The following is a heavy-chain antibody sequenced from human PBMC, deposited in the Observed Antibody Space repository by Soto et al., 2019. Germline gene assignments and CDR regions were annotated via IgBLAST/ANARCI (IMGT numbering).Heavy chain of an antibody. CDR1: GYTLTELS. Sequence: ASVKVSCKVSGYTLTELSMHWVRQAPGKGLEWMGGFDPEDGETIYAQKFQGRVTMTEDTSTDTAYMELSSLRSEDTAVYYCATVVTTNYYYYYGMDVWGQGTTVTVSS. V-gene: IGHV1-24*01. CDR3: ATVVTTNYYYYYGMDV. CDR2: FDPEDGET. J-gene: IGHJ6*02. D-gene: IGHD4-4*01.